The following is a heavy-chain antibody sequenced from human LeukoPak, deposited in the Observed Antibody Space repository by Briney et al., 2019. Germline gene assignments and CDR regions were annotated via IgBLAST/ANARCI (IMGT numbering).Heavy chain of an antibody. V-gene: IGHV4-30-2*01. CDR3: ARITMVRGVTGWFDP. CDR2: IYHSGST. CDR1: GGSISSGGYS. D-gene: IGHD3-10*01. Sequence: SQTLSLTCAVSGGSISSGGYSWSWIRQPPGKGLEWIGYIYHSGSTYYNPSLKSRVTISVDRSKNQFSLKLSSVTAADTAVYYCARITMVRGVTGWFDPWGQGTLVTVSS. J-gene: IGHJ5*02.